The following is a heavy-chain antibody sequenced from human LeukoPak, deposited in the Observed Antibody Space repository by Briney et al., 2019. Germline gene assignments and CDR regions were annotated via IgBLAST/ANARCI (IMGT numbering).Heavy chain of an antibody. Sequence: GGSLRLSCAASGFTFSSYGMHWVRQAPGKGLEWVAVISYDGSNKYYADSVKGRFTISRDNSKNTLYLQMNSLRAEDTAVYYCAKDRGKVGDYFDYWGQGTLVTVSS. J-gene: IGHJ4*02. CDR1: GFTFSSYG. D-gene: IGHD3-16*01. CDR2: ISYDGSNK. V-gene: IGHV3-30*18. CDR3: AKDRGKVGDYFDY.